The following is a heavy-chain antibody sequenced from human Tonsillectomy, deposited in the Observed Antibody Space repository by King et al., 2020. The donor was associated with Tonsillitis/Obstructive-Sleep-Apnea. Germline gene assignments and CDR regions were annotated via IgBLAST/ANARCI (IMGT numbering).Heavy chain of an antibody. CDR3: ARDRDTMLRVRFDP. J-gene: IGHJ5*02. CDR2: IKYSGCT. Sequence: VQLQQWGAGLLKPSETLSLTCAVYGGSFSGYYGCWLRQPPGKGIEWIGEIKYSGCTNYNPRPKSRATISVDTSKNQFTLKLTSVTAADTAVYYCARDRDTMLRVRFDPWGQGTLVTVSS. CDR1: GGSFSGYY. V-gene: IGHV4-34*01. D-gene: IGHD3-10*01.